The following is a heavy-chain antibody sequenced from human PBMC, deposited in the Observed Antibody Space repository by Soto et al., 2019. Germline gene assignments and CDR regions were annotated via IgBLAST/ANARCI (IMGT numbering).Heavy chain of an antibody. D-gene: IGHD2-2*01. J-gene: IGHJ4*02. CDR3: ARGPCSSTSCYGFDY. CDR1: SGSMSSYY. CDR2: IYYTGSP. V-gene: IGHV4-59*01. Sequence: SETLSLTCIVSSGSMSSYYWSWIRQPPGKGLEWIGYIYYTGSPKYNPSLKSRVTISVDRFKNQFSLKLNSVTAADTAVYYCARGPCSSTSCYGFDYWGQGIQVTVSS.